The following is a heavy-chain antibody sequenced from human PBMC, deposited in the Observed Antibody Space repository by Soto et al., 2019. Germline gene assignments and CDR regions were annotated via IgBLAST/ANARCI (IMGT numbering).Heavy chain of an antibody. Sequence: ASVKVSCKTSGYSFTKYGLHWVRQAPGQRLEWMGWINPGNGDTKYSQKFQGRVTITRDTSATTAYMELSSLRSEDSAVFYCARTDCSSTSCYNYYYYGMDVWGKGTTVTVS. CDR2: INPGNGDT. J-gene: IGHJ6*04. D-gene: IGHD2-2*01. CDR1: GYSFTKYG. CDR3: ARTDCSSTSCYNYYYYGMDV. V-gene: IGHV1-3*01.